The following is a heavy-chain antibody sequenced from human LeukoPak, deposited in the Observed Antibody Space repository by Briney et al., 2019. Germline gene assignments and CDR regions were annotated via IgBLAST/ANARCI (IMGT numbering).Heavy chain of an antibody. CDR2: ISSSSSYI. D-gene: IGHD1-14*01. CDR1: GFTFSSYG. V-gene: IGHV3-21*06. Sequence: GGSLRLSCAASGFTFSSYGMHWVRQAPGKGLEWVSSISSSSSYIYYADSVKGRFTISRDDSKNTLYLQMNSLRAEDTAVYYCAKDIRTGDFDYWGQGTLVTVSS. J-gene: IGHJ4*02. CDR3: AKDIRTGDFDY.